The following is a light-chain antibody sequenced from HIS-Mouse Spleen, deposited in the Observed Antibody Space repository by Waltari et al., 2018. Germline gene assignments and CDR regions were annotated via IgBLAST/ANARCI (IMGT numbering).Light chain of an antibody. J-gene: IGLJ2*01. Sequence: QSALTQPASVSGSPGQSITISCTGTSSDVGGYNYVSWSQQHPGKAPKLMIYDVSNRPSGVSNRFSGSKSGNTASLTISGLQAEDEADYYCSSYTSSSTLDVVFGGGTKLTVL. CDR2: DVS. V-gene: IGLV2-14*03. CDR1: SSDVGGYNY. CDR3: SSYTSSSTLDVV.